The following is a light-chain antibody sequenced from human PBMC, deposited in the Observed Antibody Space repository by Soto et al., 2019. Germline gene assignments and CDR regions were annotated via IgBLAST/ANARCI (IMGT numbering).Light chain of an antibody. CDR2: DAS. CDR3: QQYNTWYS. CDR1: QTISQW. J-gene: IGKJ2*03. V-gene: IGKV1-5*01. Sequence: DIQMTLSPSTLSASLGDRVTITCRASQTISQWLAWYQQKPGKAPKLLIYDASSLETGVPSRFSGSGSGTEFALTISSLQPDDFATYYCQQYNTWYSFGQGTKLEVK.